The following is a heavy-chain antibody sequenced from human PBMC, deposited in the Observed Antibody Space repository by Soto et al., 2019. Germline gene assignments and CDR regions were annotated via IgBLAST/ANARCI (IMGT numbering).Heavy chain of an antibody. CDR1: GFSFSSYA. J-gene: IGHJ6*02. D-gene: IGHD6-13*01. V-gene: IGHV3-23*01. Sequence: GSLRLSCAASGFSFSSYAMSWVRQAPGKGLEWVSAVSGDGRSTHYADSVKGRFTISSDNSKNTLYLQMNSLRAEDTAIYYCAKVSPYSSSWIYYYYGMDVWGQGTTVTVSS. CDR3: AKVSPYSSSWIYYYYGMDV. CDR2: VSGDGRST.